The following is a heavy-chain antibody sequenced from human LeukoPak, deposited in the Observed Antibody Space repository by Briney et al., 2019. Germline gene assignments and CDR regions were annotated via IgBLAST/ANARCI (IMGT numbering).Heavy chain of an antibody. CDR3: ARRLMAATDAFDI. CDR1: VSSFTTYW. CDR2: IYPGDSDT. Sequence: GESLQISCQASVSSFTTYWIGWVRQVPGKGLEWMGIIYPGDSDTSYSPSFQGQVTISADKSISTAYLQWSSLKASDTAMYYCARRLMAATDAFDIWGQGAMVTVSS. J-gene: IGHJ3*02. V-gene: IGHV5-51*01. D-gene: IGHD2-8*01.